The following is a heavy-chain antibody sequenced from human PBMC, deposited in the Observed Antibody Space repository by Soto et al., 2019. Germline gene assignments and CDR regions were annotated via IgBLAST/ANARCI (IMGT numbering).Heavy chain of an antibody. J-gene: IGHJ4*02. D-gene: IGHD2-15*01. Sequence: SETLSVTCSVSGGTISGEYYHWTRIRQSPGKGLEWIGYIHYSGSVLYNPSFKSRVTISVDTSKNQFSLKLSSVTAADTAVYYCARGELGYCSGGSCYEFGYYFDYWGQGTLVTVSS. V-gene: IGHV4-30-4*08. CDR1: GGTISGEYYH. CDR3: ARGELGYCSGGSCYEFGYYFDY. CDR2: IHYSGSV.